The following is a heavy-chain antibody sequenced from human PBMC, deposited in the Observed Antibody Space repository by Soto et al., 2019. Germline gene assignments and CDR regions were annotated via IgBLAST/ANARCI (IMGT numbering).Heavy chain of an antibody. D-gene: IGHD4-17*01. Sequence: QLQLQESGSGLVKPSQTLSLTCAVSGGSISSGGYSWSWIRQPPGKGLEWIGYIYHSGSTYYNPTRKSRVTLSVDRSKHHFSLKLSTVTAADTDVYYCARVHLDYGGYPLAFDIWGKGTMVAVSS. CDR1: GGSISSGGYS. V-gene: IGHV4-30-2*01. CDR3: ARVHLDYGGYPLAFDI. J-gene: IGHJ3*02. CDR2: IYHSGST.